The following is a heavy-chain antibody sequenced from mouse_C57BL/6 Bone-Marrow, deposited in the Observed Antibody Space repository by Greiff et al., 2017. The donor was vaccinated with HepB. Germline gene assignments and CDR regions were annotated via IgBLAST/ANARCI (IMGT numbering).Heavy chain of an antibody. CDR1: GFTFSSYG. Sequence: VQLLESGGDLVKPGGSLKLSCAASGFTFSSYGMSWVRQTPDKRLEWVATISSGGSYTYYPDSVKGRFTISRDNAKNTLYLQMSSLKSEDTAMYYCARPPLYRGDAMDYWGQGTSVTVSS. D-gene: IGHD2-14*01. J-gene: IGHJ4*01. V-gene: IGHV5-6*01. CDR2: ISSGGSYT. CDR3: ARPPLYRGDAMDY.